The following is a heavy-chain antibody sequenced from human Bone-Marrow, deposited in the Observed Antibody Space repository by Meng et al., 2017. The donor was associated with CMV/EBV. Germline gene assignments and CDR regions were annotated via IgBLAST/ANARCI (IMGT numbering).Heavy chain of an antibody. Sequence: SETLSLTCTVSGGSVSSGSHYWSWIRQPPGKELEWIGYIYYSGSAKYNPSLKSRVTISVDTSKNQFSLKVTSVTAADTAVYYCARGRLGGAAPPRFVDYWGQGTLVTASS. J-gene: IGHJ4*02. D-gene: IGHD6-6*01. V-gene: IGHV4-61*01. CDR2: IYYSGSA. CDR1: GGSVSSGSHY. CDR3: ARGRLGGAAPPRFVDY.